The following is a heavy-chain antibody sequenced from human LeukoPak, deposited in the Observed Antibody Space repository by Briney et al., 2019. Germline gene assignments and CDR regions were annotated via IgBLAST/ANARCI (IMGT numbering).Heavy chain of an antibody. CDR2: ISYDGSNK. Sequence: GGSLRLSCAASGFTFSNYAMHWVRQAPGKGLEWVAVISYDGSNKYYADSVKGRFTISRDNSKNTLYLQMNSLRAEDTAVYYCARGIRDGYKKGYYFDYWGQGTLVTVSS. V-gene: IGHV3-30-3*01. J-gene: IGHJ4*02. CDR1: GFTFSNYA. CDR3: ARGIRDGYKKGYYFDY. D-gene: IGHD5-24*01.